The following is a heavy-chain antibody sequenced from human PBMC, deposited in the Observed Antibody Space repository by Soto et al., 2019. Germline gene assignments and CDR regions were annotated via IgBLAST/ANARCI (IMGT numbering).Heavy chain of an antibody. CDR3: AEGYGSAIYANSWPY. D-gene: IGHD3-10*01. Sequence: DVKLLEYGGNLVQPGGSLRLSCAASGFTFSSYAMTWVRQAQGKGLEWVSATSGSGDYTYYADFVKGRFTISRDNSKNTLYLQMNSMRAKDTALYYCAEGYGSAIYANSWPYWGQGTLVTVSS. V-gene: IGHV3-23*01. CDR1: GFTFSSYA. CDR2: TSGSGDYT. J-gene: IGHJ4*02.